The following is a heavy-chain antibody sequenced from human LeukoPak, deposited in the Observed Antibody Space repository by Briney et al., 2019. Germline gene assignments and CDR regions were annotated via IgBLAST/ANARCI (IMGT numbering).Heavy chain of an antibody. D-gene: IGHD3-10*01. V-gene: IGHV3-30*04. CDR3: VKEAYYGWGSSPTFYFDY. CDR2: ISHDVKTT. CDR1: GFSFSDSV. Sequence: GGSLRLSCVASGFSFSDSVIHWVRQAPGKGLEWVAVISHDVKTTYYADSAKGRFTISRDNSRNTVSLQMNRLRPEDTAVYYCVKEAYYGWGSSPTFYFDYWGQGTRVTVSS. J-gene: IGHJ4*02.